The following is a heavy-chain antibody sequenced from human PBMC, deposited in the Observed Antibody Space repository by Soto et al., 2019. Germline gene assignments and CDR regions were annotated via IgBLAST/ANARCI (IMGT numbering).Heavy chain of an antibody. J-gene: IGHJ4*02. Sequence: PSGTLSLTCGVDGGSFSGNYWTWIRQPPGKGLEWIGEINHGGSPNYNPSLKSRVIVSVDKSKNQFSLRLNSVTAADTAVYFCARGSIAGRGVFGYSGQGTQVTVSS. D-gene: IGHD6-6*01. CDR2: INHGGSP. CDR3: ARGSIAGRGVFGY. CDR1: GGSFSGNY. V-gene: IGHV4-34*01.